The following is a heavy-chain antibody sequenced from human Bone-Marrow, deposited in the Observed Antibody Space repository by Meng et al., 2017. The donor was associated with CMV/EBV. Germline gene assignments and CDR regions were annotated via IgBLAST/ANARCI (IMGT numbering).Heavy chain of an antibody. J-gene: IGHJ4*02. D-gene: IGHD6-19*01. CDR1: DSVSSKRAA. Sequence: DSVSSKRAAWNWIRQSPSRGLEWLGNTYYRSKWNNDYALSVKSRITINPDTSKNQFSLQLDSVTPEDTAVYYCARDPSNSGWDYFDSWGQGVLVTVSS. CDR3: ARDPSNSGWDYFDS. V-gene: IGHV6-1*01. CDR2: TYYRSKWNN.